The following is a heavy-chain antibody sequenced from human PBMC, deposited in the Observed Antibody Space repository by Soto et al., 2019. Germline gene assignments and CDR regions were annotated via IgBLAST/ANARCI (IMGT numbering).Heavy chain of an antibody. J-gene: IGHJ4*02. CDR3: ARHESYGDYFAY. Sequence: SETLSLTCTVSGGSISSYYWSWIRQPPGKGLEWIGYIYYSGSTNYNPSLKSRVTISVDTSKNQFSLKLSSVTAADTAVYYCARHESYGDYFAYSGQGTLVLVSS. D-gene: IGHD4-17*01. CDR2: IYYSGST. CDR1: GGSISSYY. V-gene: IGHV4-59*08.